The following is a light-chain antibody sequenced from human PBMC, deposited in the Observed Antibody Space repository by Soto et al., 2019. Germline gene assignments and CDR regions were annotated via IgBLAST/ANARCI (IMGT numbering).Light chain of an antibody. V-gene: IGKV1-17*01. Sequence: DIQMTQSPSSLSASVGDRVTITCRASQGIRTDLVWYQQKPGKAPKRLIYGASSLQSGVPSRFSCSGSGTEFTLTVSSLQPEEFATYYCLQHYNYPQTFGPGTTVEIK. J-gene: IGKJ1*01. CDR1: QGIRTD. CDR2: GAS. CDR3: LQHYNYPQT.